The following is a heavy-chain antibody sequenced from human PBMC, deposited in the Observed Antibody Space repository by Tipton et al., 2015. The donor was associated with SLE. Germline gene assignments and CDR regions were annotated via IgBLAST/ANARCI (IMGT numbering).Heavy chain of an antibody. Sequence: TLSLTCTVSGGSISSHYWSWIRQPPGKGLEWIGYIYYSGSTNYNPSLKSRVTISVDTSKNQFSLKLSSVTAADTAVYYCARVERFGGGYMDVWGKGTTVTVSS. CDR3: ARVERFGGGYMDV. J-gene: IGHJ6*03. V-gene: IGHV4-59*08. CDR2: IYYSGST. CDR1: GGSISSHY. D-gene: IGHD3-10*01.